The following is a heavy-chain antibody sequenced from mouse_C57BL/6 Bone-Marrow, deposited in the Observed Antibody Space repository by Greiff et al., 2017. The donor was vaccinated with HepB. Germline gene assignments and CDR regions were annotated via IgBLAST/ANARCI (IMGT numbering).Heavy chain of an antibody. J-gene: IGHJ2*01. CDR1: GFTFSDYY. CDR3: ARRSANWYYFDY. V-gene: IGHV5-12*01. D-gene: IGHD4-1*01. CDR2: ISNGGGST. Sequence: DVKLVESGGGLVQPGGSLKLSCAASGFTFSDYYMYWVRQTPEKRLEWVAYISNGGGSTYYPDTVKGRFTISRDNAKNTLYLQMSRLKSEDTAMYYCARRSANWYYFDYWGQGTTLTVSS.